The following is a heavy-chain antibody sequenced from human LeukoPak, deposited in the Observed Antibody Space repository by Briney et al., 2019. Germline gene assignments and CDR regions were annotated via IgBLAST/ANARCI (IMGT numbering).Heavy chain of an antibody. D-gene: IGHD5-24*01. V-gene: IGHV4-34*01. CDR2: INHSGST. CDR3: ARGVWRWPFGY. Sequence: PPETLSLTCAVYGGSFSGYYWSWIRQPPGKGLEWIGEINHSGSTNYNPSLKSRVTISVDTSKNQFSLKLSSVTAADTAVYYCARGVWRWPFGYWGQGTLVTVSS. J-gene: IGHJ4*02. CDR1: GGSFSGYY.